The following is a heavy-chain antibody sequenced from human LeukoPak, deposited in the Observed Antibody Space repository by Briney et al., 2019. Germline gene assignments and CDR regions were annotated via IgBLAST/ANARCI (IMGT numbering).Heavy chain of an antibody. D-gene: IGHD3-22*01. CDR2: IYYSGST. V-gene: IGHV4-39*07. Sequence: SETLSLTCTVSGGSITSSSYYWGWIRQPPGKGLEWIGSIYYSGSTYYNPSLKSRVTISVDTSKKQFSLKLSSMTAADTAVYYCARVYYYDSSGYYPHFDYWGQGTLVTVSS. CDR1: GGSITSSSYY. CDR3: ARVYYYDSSGYYPHFDY. J-gene: IGHJ4*02.